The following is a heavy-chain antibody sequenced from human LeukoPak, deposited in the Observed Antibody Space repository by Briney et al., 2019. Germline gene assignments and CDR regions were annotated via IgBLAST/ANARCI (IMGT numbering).Heavy chain of an antibody. V-gene: IGHV4-38-2*02. CDR3: ARVATSSWDNFDY. D-gene: IGHD6-13*01. CDR1: AYSISSGYY. Sequence: PSETLSLTCTVSAYSISSGYYWGWIRQPPGKGLEWIGEINHSGSTNYNPSLKSRVTISVDTSKNQFSLKLSSVTAADTAVYYCARVATSSWDNFDYWGQGTLVTVSS. J-gene: IGHJ4*02. CDR2: INHSGST.